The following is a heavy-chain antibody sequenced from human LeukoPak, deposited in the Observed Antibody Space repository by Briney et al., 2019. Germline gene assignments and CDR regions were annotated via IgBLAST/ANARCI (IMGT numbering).Heavy chain of an antibody. V-gene: IGHV1-46*01. CDR1: GYTFSNYY. D-gene: IGHD6-19*01. J-gene: IGHJ4*02. CDR3: ARDRGGSGWYIDY. Sequence: ASVKVSCQASGYTFSNYYMQWLRQAPGQGLEWMGIINTSGGSTSYAQKFQGRVTMTRDTSTTTVYMELSTLTSEDTAVYYCARDRGGSGWYIDYWGQGTLVTVSS. CDR2: INTSGGST.